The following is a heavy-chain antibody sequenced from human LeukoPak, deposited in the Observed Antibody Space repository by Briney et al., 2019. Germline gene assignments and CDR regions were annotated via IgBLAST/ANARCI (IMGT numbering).Heavy chain of an antibody. V-gene: IGHV1-2*06. CDR3: ARDIVVVPAALAHFDP. CDR2: INPNSGGT. D-gene: IGHD2-2*01. Sequence: ASVKVSCKASGYTFTGYYMHWVRQAPGQGLEWMGRINPNSGGTNYAQKFQGRVTMTRDTSISTAYMELSRLRSDDTAVYYSARDIVVVPAALAHFDPWGQGTLVTVSS. J-gene: IGHJ5*02. CDR1: GYTFTGYY.